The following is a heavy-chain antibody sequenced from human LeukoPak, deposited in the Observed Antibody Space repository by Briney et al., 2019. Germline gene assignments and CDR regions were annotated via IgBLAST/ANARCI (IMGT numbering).Heavy chain of an antibody. D-gene: IGHD2-15*01. CDR3: ARHHCSGGSCYGTIDY. J-gene: IGHJ4*02. CDR2: IDHSGNT. CDR1: GGSFSGYY. V-gene: IGHV4-34*01. Sequence: PSETLSLTCAVYGGSFSGYYWSWIRQPPGRGLEWIGEIDHSGNTNYNPSLKSRVTISLDTSKDQFSLKLSSVTAADTAVYYCARHHCSGGSCYGTIDYWGQGTLVTVSS.